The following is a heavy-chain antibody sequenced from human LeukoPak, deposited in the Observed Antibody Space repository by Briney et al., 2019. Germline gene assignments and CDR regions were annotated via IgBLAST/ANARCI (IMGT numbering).Heavy chain of an antibody. Sequence: GGSLRLSCAASGFTFSSYEMNWVRQAPGKGLEWVSSISSSSSYIYYADSVKGRFTISRDNAKNSLYLQMNSLRAEDTAVYYCARLPGYSYGLQKDYWGQGTLVTVSS. CDR3: ARLPGYSYGLQKDY. J-gene: IGHJ4*02. V-gene: IGHV3-21*01. CDR2: ISSSSSYI. D-gene: IGHD5-18*01. CDR1: GFTFSSYE.